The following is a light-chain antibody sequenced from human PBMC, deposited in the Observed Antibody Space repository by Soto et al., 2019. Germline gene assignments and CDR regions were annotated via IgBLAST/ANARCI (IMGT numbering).Light chain of an antibody. CDR2: GAS. CDR3: QHYGRSPRT. J-gene: IGKJ1*01. V-gene: IGKV3-20*01. CDR1: QGVSGSY. Sequence: EIVLTQSPGTLSLSPGERATLSCRASQGVSGSYLAWYQQKPGQAPRLLIYGASSRATGIPNRFSGSESGTDFTLTISRLEPEDCAVYYCQHYGRSPRTFGQGTKVEIK.